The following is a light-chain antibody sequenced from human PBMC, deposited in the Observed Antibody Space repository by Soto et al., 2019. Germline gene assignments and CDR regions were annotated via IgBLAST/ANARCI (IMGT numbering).Light chain of an antibody. CDR1: QGVTTN. V-gene: IGKV3-11*01. Sequence: EIVMTQSAGTLSVSPGERATLSCRAAQGVTTNFAWYQQKSGQSPRLLIYDASNRAIGIPARFSGSGSGTDFTLTISSLQPEDFAVYFCQQRSNWPRLTFGGGTKVDI. CDR2: DAS. J-gene: IGKJ4*01. CDR3: QQRSNWPRLT.